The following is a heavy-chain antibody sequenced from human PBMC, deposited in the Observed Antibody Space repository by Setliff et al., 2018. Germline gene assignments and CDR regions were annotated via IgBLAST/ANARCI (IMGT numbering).Heavy chain of an antibody. CDR1: GGSISSGGYY. Sequence: SETLSLTCTVSGGSISSGGYYWSWIRQHPGKGLEWIGYIYYSGSTYYNPSLKSRVTVSVDTSKNQFSLNLNSVTAADTAVYYCATLTGDRGVDYWGQGRLVTVSS. CDR2: IYYSGST. V-gene: IGHV4-31*03. J-gene: IGHJ4*02. D-gene: IGHD7-27*01. CDR3: ATLTGDRGVDY.